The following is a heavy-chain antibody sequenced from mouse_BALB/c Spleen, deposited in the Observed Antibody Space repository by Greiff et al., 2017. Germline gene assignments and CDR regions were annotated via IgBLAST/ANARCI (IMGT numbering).Heavy chain of an antibody. CDR2: INPSSGYT. D-gene: IGHD2-2*01. Sequence: QVQLQQSGAELARPGASVKTSCKASGYTFTSYTMHWVKQRPGQGLEWIGYINPSSGYTNYNQKFKDKATLTADKSSSTAYMQLSSLTSEDSAVYYCASKGYDPYAMDYWGQGTSVTVSS. CDR1: GYTFTSYT. V-gene: IGHV1-4*01. J-gene: IGHJ4*01. CDR3: ASKGYDPYAMDY.